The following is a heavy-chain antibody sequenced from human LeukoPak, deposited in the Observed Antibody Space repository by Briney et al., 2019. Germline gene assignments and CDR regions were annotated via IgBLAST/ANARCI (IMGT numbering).Heavy chain of an antibody. CDR1: GFTFSNAW. CDR2: IKSKTDGGTT. J-gene: IGHJ6*02. D-gene: IGHD3-10*01. V-gene: IGHV3-15*01. Sequence: GGSLRLSCAASGFTFSNAWMSWVRQAPGKGLEWVGRIKSKTDGGTTDYAAPVKGRFTISRDDSNNTLYLQMNSLKTEDTAVYYCTTDYYGSGSYRGYYYGMDVWGQGTTVTVSS. CDR3: TTDYYGSGSYRGYYYGMDV.